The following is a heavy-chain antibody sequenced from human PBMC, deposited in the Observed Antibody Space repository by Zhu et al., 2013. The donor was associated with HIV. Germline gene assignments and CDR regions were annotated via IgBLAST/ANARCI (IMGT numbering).Heavy chain of an antibody. V-gene: IGHV1-24*01. CDR3: ATNPTVYIRGWFHFDY. Sequence: QVQLVQSGAEVKKPGASVKVSCKVSGYTLRELSIHWLRQAPGKGPEWLGGFDPEDVKTIYAQKFQDRVTLSEDTSTGTAYMELSNLRSEDAAVYYCATNPTVYIRGWFHFDYWGQEPRSPSPQ. CDR1: GYTLRELS. CDR2: FDPEDVKT. J-gene: IGHJ4*01. D-gene: IGHD6-19*01.